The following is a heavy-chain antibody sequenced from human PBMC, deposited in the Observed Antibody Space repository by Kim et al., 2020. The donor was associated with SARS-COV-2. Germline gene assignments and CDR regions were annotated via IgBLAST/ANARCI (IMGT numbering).Heavy chain of an antibody. D-gene: IGHD3-3*01. CDR3: ARHHQGLTIFGVVIPDWFDP. CDR2: IYYSGST. J-gene: IGHJ5*02. Sequence: SETLCLTCTVSGGSISSSSYYWGWIRQPPGKGLEWIGSIYYSGSTYYNPSLKSRVTISVDTSKNQFSLKLSSVTAADTAVYYCARHHQGLTIFGVVIPDWFDPWGQGTLVTVSS. CDR1: GGSISSSSYY. V-gene: IGHV4-39*01.